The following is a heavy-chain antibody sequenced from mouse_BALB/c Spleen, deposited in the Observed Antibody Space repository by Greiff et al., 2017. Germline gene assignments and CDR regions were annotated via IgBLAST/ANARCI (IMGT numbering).Heavy chain of an antibody. CDR2: IDPFNGGT. V-gene: IGHV1S135*01. Sequence: QLQESGPELMKPGASVKISCKASGYSFTSYYMHWVKQSHGKSLEWIGYIDPFNGGTSYNQKFKGKATLTVDKSSSTAYMHLSSLTSEDSAVYYCARFYYGNYVAWFAYWGQGTLVTVSA. J-gene: IGHJ3*01. D-gene: IGHD2-1*01. CDR3: ARFYYGNYVAWFAY. CDR1: GYSFTSYY.